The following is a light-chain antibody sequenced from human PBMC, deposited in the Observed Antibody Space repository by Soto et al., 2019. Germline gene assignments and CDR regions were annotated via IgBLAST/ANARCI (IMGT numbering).Light chain of an antibody. CDR2: GIS. J-gene: IGKJ4*01. CDR1: QSITNSF. Sequence: EIVLTQSPGTLSLSPGDRAALSCRASQSITNSFFAWHQHKPGQAPKLLIYGISNRATGIPDRFSGSGSGTDFTLTISSLEPEDFAVYYCQQYGTSPLTFGGGTKVEIK. CDR3: QQYGTSPLT. V-gene: IGKV3-20*01.